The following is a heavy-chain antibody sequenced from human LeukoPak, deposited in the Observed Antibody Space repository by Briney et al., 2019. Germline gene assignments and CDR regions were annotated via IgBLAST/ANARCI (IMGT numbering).Heavy chain of an antibody. J-gene: IGHJ6*02. CDR1: GYSFTNYW. CDR3: ARQGFVASYGVDV. V-gene: IGHV5-51*01. CDR2: IYPGDSNT. Sequence: GESLKISCKGSGYSFTNYWIGWVRQMPGKGLEWMGIIYPGDSNTRYNPSFQGQVTISADKSISTAYLQWSSLKASDTAEYYCARQGFVASYGVDVWGQGTTVTVSS.